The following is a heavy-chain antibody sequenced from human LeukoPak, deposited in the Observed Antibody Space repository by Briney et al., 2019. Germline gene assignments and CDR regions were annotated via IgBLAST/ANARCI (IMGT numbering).Heavy chain of an antibody. CDR1: GYTLSDVS. D-gene: IGHD1/OR15-1a*01. CDR3: ARDVYSHTQRGTYGMDV. CDR2: FDPEDGEI. V-gene: IGHV1-24*01. Sequence: ASVKVSCKVFGYTLSDVSIHWVVQAPGKGLEWMGGFDPEDGEIIYAQNFQDRVTLTEDASTGTAYMELSSLRSEDTAVYYCARDVYSHTQRGTYGMDVWGQGTTVTVSS. J-gene: IGHJ6*02.